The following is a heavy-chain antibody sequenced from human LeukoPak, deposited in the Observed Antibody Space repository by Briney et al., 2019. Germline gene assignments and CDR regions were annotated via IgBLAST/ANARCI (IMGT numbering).Heavy chain of an antibody. CDR1: GYTFTGYY. Sequence: ASALAFSRASGYTFTGYYMHWVRQAPGPGLEWMGWINPNSGGTNHAQEFQGRVTMTRGTAINTAYMEVGSLGSGGTAVYFFSGVGGSGFVIIGRFYYYGMDVWGQGTAVTASS. J-gene: IGHJ6*02. D-gene: IGHD3-10*01. CDR3: SGVGGSGFVIIGRFYYYGMDV. V-gene: IGHV1-2*02. CDR2: INPNSGGT.